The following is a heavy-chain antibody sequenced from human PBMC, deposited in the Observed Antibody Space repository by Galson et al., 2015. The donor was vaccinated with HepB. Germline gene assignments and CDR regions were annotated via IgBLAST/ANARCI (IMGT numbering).Heavy chain of an antibody. J-gene: IGHJ3*02. CDR3: VKRGQYSSRWYAAFDI. D-gene: IGHD6-13*01. CDR2: ISKSGTSK. CDR1: GFTFSDYY. Sequence: ALRPSGAASGFTFSDYYISWIRPGPGRELEWVSSISKSGTSKDYADSLKGRFTISRDNTNNLLLLQMNSLRAEDTAVYHCVKRGQYSSRWYAAFDIWGQGTMVTVSS. V-gene: IGHV3-11*04.